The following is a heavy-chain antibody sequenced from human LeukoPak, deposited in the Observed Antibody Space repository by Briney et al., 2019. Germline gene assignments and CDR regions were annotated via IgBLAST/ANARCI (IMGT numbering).Heavy chain of an antibody. J-gene: IGHJ6*03. D-gene: IGHD3-10*01. CDR2: IIPIFGTA. CDR3: ARDYYGSGSLTYYMDV. V-gene: IGHV1-69*01. Sequence: ASVKVSCKASGGTFSSYAISWVRQAPGQGLEWMGGIIPIFGTANYAQKFQGRVTITADESTSTAYMELSSLRSEDTAVYYCARDYYGSGSLTYYMDVWGKGTTVTISS. CDR1: GGTFSSYA.